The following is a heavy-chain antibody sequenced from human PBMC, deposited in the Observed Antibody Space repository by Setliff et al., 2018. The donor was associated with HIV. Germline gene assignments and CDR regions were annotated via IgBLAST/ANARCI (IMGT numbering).Heavy chain of an antibody. CDR3: ARVEPGGSQAFDI. D-gene: IGHD3-10*01. J-gene: IGHJ3*02. V-gene: IGHV3-21*01. CDR1: GFTFSSYS. CDR2: ISSSSSYI. Sequence: SLKISCAASGFTFSSYSMNWVRQAPGKGLEWVSSISSSSSYIYYADSVKGRFTISRDNAKNSLYLQMNSLRAEDTAVYYCARVEPGGSQAFDIWGQGTMVTVSS.